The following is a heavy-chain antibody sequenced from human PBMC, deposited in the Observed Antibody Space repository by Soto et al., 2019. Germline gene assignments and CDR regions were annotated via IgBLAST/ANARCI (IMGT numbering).Heavy chain of an antibody. CDR2: ISGSGGST. CDR3: AKDTLYYDFWSGHPRAHYGMDV. V-gene: IGHV3-23*01. D-gene: IGHD3-3*01. J-gene: IGHJ6*02. CDR1: GFTFSSYA. Sequence: GGSLRLSCAASGFTFSSYAMSWVRQAPGKGLEWVSAISGSGGSTYYADSVKGRFTISRDNSKNTLYLQMNSLRAEDTAVYYCAKDTLYYDFWSGHPRAHYGMDVWGQGTTVTVYS.